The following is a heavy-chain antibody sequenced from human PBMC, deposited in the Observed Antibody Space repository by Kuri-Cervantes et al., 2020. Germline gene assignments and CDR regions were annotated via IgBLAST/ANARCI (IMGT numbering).Heavy chain of an antibody. CDR1: GFTFSSYE. V-gene: IGHV3-48*03. CDR3: ARDSGFCNTDRCHHFDT. J-gene: IGHJ4*02. Sequence: GGSLRLSCVSSGFTFSSYEINWVRQAPGKGLEWISYIDNSGSTTFYSDSVKGRFTISRDNAKNSVFLQTNSLSAEDTAVYYCARDSGFCNTDRCHHFDTWGLGTLVTVSS. CDR2: IDNSGSTT. D-gene: IGHD2/OR15-2a*01.